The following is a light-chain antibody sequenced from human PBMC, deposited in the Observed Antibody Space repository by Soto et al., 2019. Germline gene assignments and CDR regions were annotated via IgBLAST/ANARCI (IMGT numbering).Light chain of an antibody. CDR1: QSVSSN. CDR3: QQYDDWPET. CDR2: DAS. J-gene: IGKJ1*01. Sequence: EKVMTQSPAALSVSPGERATISCRASQSVSSNLAWYQQKPGQAPRLLIYDASTRATGIPARFSGSGSGTEFTLTISSLQSEDLAVYYCQQYDDWPETFGQGTKVDIK. V-gene: IGKV3-15*01.